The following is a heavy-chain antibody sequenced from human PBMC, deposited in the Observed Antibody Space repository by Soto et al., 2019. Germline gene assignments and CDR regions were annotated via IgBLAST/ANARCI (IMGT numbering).Heavy chain of an antibody. CDR2: FDPEHGVT. Sequence: ASVPVSCQVSGSTLPELSMHWVRQANGKGLEWMGGFDPEHGVTIYAQKFQGRVTITADKSTDTAYMELSSLRSEDTAVYYCARFIEEDILTGPNAFDIWGQGTMVTVSS. CDR3: ARFIEEDILTGPNAFDI. CDR1: GSTLPELS. D-gene: IGHD3-9*01. J-gene: IGHJ3*02. V-gene: IGHV1-24*01.